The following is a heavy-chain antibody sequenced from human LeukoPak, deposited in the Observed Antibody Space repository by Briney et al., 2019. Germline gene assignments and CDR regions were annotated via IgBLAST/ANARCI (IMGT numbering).Heavy chain of an antibody. Sequence: GASVKVSCKASGYTFTGYYMHWVRQAPGQGLEWMGWINPNSGGTNSAQKFQGRVTMTRDTSISTAYMELSSLRSDDTAMYYCAREVGASDSKHFDYWGQGTLVSVSS. V-gene: IGHV1-2*02. J-gene: IGHJ4*02. D-gene: IGHD1-26*01. CDR2: INPNSGGT. CDR1: GYTFTGYY. CDR3: AREVGASDSKHFDY.